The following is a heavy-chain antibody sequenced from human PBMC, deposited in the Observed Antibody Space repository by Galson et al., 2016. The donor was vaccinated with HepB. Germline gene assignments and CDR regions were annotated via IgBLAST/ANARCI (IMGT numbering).Heavy chain of an antibody. D-gene: IGHD2-15*01. CDR2: ITTSGHYI. V-gene: IGHV3-21*01. CDR3: ARGPSSAHYYFDY. Sequence: SLRLSCAASGFTFSRYTMNWVRQAPGKGLEWVSSITTSGHYIYYADSVKGRFTISRDNAKNILYLQMNSLRIDDTAVYYCARGPSSAHYYFDYWGQGALVSVSS. J-gene: IGHJ4*02. CDR1: GFTFSRYT.